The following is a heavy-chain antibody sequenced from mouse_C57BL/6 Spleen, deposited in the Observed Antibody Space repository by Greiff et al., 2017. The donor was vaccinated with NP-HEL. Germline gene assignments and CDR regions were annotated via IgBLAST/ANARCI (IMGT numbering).Heavy chain of an antibody. V-gene: IGHV5-16*01. CDR1: GFTFSDYY. CDR3: ARVLRPYYFDY. D-gene: IGHD2-12*01. Sequence: EVMLVESEGGLVQPGSSMKLSCTASGFTFSDYYMAWVRQVPEKGLEWVANINYDGSSTYYLDSLKSRFIISRDNAKNILYLQMSSLKSEDTATYYCARVLRPYYFDYWGQGTTLTVSS. CDR2: INYDGSST. J-gene: IGHJ2*01.